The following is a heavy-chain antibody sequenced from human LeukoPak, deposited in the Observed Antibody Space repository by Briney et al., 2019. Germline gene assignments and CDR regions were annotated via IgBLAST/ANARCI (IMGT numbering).Heavy chain of an antibody. CDR2: NYYTGST. Sequence: SETLSLTCTVSGGSIGSFYWSWIRQPPGKGLEWIGYNYYTGSTNYNPSLKSRVTISVDTSKNQFSLKLSSVTAADTAVYYCARGSDYTWGGWGQGTLVTVSS. CDR1: GGSIGSFY. J-gene: IGHJ4*01. CDR3: ARGSDYTWGG. D-gene: IGHD3-10*01. V-gene: IGHV4-59*01.